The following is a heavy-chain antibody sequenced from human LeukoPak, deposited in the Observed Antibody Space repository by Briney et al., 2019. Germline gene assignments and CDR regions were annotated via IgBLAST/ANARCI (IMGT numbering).Heavy chain of an antibody. V-gene: IGHV3-23*01. Sequence: PGGSLRLSCAASGFTFYSYTMSWVRQAPGKGLEWVSAISGFGVSTYYADSVKGRFTISRDNSKNTLYLQMNSLRAEDTAVYYCARVPRGILTGSYYFDYWGQGTLVTVSS. D-gene: IGHD3-9*01. J-gene: IGHJ4*02. CDR3: ARVPRGILTGSYYFDY. CDR2: ISGFGVST. CDR1: GFTFYSYT.